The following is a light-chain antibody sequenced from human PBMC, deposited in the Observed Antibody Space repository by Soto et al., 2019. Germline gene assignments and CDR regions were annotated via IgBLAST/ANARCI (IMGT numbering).Light chain of an antibody. CDR1: RSNIGRNT. J-gene: IGLJ2*01. Sequence: QSVLTQPPSASGTPGQRVIISCSGSRSNIGRNTVNWYQQLPGTAPKLLIYRNDQRPSGVPDRFSGSKSGTSASLAISGLQSEDETDYYCTAWDDSLSGVFFSGGTKLTVL. CDR2: RND. V-gene: IGLV1-44*01. CDR3: TAWDDSLSGVF.